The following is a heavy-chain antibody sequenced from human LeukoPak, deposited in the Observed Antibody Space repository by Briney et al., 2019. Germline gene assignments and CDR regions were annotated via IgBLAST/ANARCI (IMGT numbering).Heavy chain of an antibody. V-gene: IGHV1-18*01. J-gene: IGHJ6*02. Sequence: RASVKVSCKASGYTFTSYGISWVRQAPGQGLEWMGWISAYNGNTNYALKLQGRVTMTTDTSTSTAYMELRSLRSDDTAVYYCARDLNPEAYYYYGMDVWGQGTTVTVSS. CDR2: ISAYNGNT. D-gene: IGHD1-14*01. CDR1: GYTFTSYG. CDR3: ARDLNPEAYYYYGMDV.